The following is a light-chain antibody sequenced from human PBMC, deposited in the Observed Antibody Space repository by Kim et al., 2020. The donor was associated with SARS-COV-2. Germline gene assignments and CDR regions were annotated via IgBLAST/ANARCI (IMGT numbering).Light chain of an antibody. J-gene: IGLJ2*01. Sequence: SYELTQPLSVSVALGQTARITCGGNNIGSKNVHWYQQKPGQAPVLVIYRDSNRPSGIPERFSGSNSGNPPTLPIRRAQPGAEAAYSCQVWDRSLVFFGGG. CDR3: QVWDRSLVF. CDR2: RDS. V-gene: IGLV3-9*01. CDR1: NIGSKN.